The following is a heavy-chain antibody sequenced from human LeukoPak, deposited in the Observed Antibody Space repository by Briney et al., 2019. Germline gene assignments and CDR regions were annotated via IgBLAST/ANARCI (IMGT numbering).Heavy chain of an antibody. CDR2: ISYDGSNK. Sequence: GRSLRLSCAASGFTFSSYATHLVRQATGKGLEWVAVISYDGSNKYYADSVKGRFTISRDNSKNTLYLQMNSLRAEDTAVYYCARGSYRELVYYFDYWGQGTLVTVSS. D-gene: IGHD1-26*01. V-gene: IGHV3-30-3*01. J-gene: IGHJ4*02. CDR3: ARGSYRELVYYFDY. CDR1: GFTFSSYA.